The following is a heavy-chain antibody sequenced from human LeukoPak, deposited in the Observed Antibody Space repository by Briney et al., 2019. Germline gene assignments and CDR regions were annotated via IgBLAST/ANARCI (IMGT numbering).Heavy chain of an antibody. V-gene: IGHV4-34*01. CDR3: ARGPYCSSTSCYLYGSGSYDY. D-gene: IGHD2-2*01. CDR1: GGSFSGYY. Sequence: SETLSLTCAVYGGSFSGYYWSWIRQPPGKGLEWIGEITHSGSTNYNPSLKSRVTISVDTSKNQFPLKLSSVTAADTAVYYCARGPYCSSTSCYLYGSGSYDYWGQGTLVTVSS. J-gene: IGHJ4*02. CDR2: ITHSGST.